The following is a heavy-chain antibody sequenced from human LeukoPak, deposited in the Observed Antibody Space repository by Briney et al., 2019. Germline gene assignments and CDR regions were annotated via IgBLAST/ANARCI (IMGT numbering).Heavy chain of an antibody. D-gene: IGHD3-22*01. CDR2: VIWHVNT. J-gene: IGHJ4*02. CDR1: GFIFDDDT. Sequence: GGSLRLSCAASGFIFDDDTMHWVRHVPRKTREWVSLVIWHVNTNYADSLKGRFTISRDNSKNSLYLQMDSTRTEDNALHYYTKDLSYDSSASAIDNWGLGTLVTVSS. CDR3: TKDLSYDSSASAIDN. V-gene: IGHV3-43*01.